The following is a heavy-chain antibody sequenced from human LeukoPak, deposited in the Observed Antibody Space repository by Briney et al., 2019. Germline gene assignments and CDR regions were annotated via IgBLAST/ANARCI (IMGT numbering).Heavy chain of an antibody. CDR3: AKGQYGSGSYYTGGFDY. CDR1: GFTFSSYA. J-gene: IGHJ4*02. Sequence: PGGSLRLSCAASGFTFSSYAMSWVRQAPGKGLEWVSAISGSGGSTYYADSVKGQFTISRDNSKNTLYLQMNSLRAEDTAVYYCAKGQYGSGSYYTGGFDYWGQGTLVTVSS. V-gene: IGHV3-23*01. D-gene: IGHD3-10*01. CDR2: ISGSGGST.